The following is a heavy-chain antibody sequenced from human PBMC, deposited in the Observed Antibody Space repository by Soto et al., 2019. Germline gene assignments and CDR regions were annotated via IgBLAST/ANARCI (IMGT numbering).Heavy chain of an antibody. CDR1: GFSFSNSE. CDR3: ARSGGDYRPFDS. J-gene: IGHJ4*02. D-gene: IGHD2-21*01. Sequence: GGSLRLSCAASGFSFSNSEMNWIRQAPGKGLEWVAHMTGSGSAIYYADSVKGRFTISRDNAKNSLYLHLNSLRAEDTALYYCARSGGDYRPFDSWGQGTLVTV. CDR2: MTGSGSAI. V-gene: IGHV3-48*03.